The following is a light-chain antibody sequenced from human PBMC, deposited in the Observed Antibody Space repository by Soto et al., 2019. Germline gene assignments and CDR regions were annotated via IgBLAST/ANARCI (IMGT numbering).Light chain of an antibody. Sequence: QSALTQPASVSGSPGQSITISCTGTNSDVGGYNYVSWYQQHPGKAPKLMIYEVSNRPSGVSNRFSASKSGNTASLTISGLQAEDEADYYCSSYTSGTTLVVFGGGTKLTVL. CDR3: SSYTSGTTLVV. V-gene: IGLV2-14*01. CDR2: EVS. CDR1: NSDVGGYNY. J-gene: IGLJ2*01.